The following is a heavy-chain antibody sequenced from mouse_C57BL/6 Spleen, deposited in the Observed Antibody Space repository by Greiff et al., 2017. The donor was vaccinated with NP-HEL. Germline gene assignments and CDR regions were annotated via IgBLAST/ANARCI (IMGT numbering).Heavy chain of an antibody. CDR2: IDPEDGDT. V-gene: IGHV14-2*01. D-gene: IGHD2-4*01. J-gene: IGHJ3*01. Sequence: EVKLVESGAELVKPGASVKLSCTASGFNIKDYYMHWVKQRPEQGLEWIGRIDPEDGDTKYAPKFQGKATITADTSSNTAYLQLSSLTSEDTAVYYCASWRENYDYDEGAWFAYWGQGTLVTVSA. CDR1: GFNIKDYY. CDR3: ASWRENYDYDEGAWFAY.